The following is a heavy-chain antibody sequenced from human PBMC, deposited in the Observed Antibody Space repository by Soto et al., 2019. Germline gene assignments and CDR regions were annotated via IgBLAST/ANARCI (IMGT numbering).Heavy chain of an antibody. CDR3: ARVEYCSGTSCYKFWFDP. J-gene: IGHJ5*02. CDR2: IYYSGST. CDR1: GGSISSGDYY. D-gene: IGHD2-2*02. V-gene: IGHV4-30-4*01. Sequence: SETLSLTCTVSGGSISSGDYYWSWIRQPPGKGLEWIGYIYYSGSTYYNPSLKSRVTISVDTSKNQLSLKLSSVTAADTAVYYSARVEYCSGTSCYKFWFDPWSQRTLVTVS.